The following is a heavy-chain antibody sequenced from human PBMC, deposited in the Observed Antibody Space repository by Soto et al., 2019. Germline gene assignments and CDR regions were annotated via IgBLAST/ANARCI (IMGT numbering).Heavy chain of an antibody. D-gene: IGHD4-17*01. CDR3: ARGVTVTTAFDI. Sequence: PSETLSLTCPFSGFSISSGFCYWSWIRQHPGKGLEWIGYIYYSGSTYYNPSLKSRVTISVDTSKNQFSLKLSSVTAADTAVYYCARGVTVTTAFDIWGQGTMVNVSS. CDR1: GFSISSGFCY. V-gene: IGHV4-31*03. CDR2: IYYSGST. J-gene: IGHJ3*02.